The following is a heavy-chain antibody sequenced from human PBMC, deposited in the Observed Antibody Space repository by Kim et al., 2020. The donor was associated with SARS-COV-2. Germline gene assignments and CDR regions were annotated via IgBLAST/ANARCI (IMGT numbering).Heavy chain of an antibody. CDR1: GGSISTYY. D-gene: IGHD1-1*01. V-gene: IGHV4-59*01. CDR3: ARGAGQLGYYFDS. CDR2: IYYTGNT. Sequence: SETLSLTCAVFGGSISTYYWTWIRQPPGEGLEWIGYIYYTGNTNYNPSLNNRVTMSVDTSKNRFSLRLTSVTAADTALYYCARGAGQLGYYFDSWGQGSLVTVSS. J-gene: IGHJ4*02.